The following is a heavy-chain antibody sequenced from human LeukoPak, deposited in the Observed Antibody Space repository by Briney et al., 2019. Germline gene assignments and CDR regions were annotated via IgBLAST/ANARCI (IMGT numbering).Heavy chain of an antibody. V-gene: IGHV1-46*01. CDR2: INPSGGST. Sequence: GASVKVSCKASGYTFTSYYMHWVRQAPGQGLEWMGIINPSGGSTSYAQKFQGRVTMTRDTSTSTVYMELSSLRSEDTAVYYCARDYDSSGYGTHYFDYWGQGTLVTVSS. J-gene: IGHJ4*02. CDR3: ARDYDSSGYGTHYFDY. D-gene: IGHD3-22*01. CDR1: GYTFTSYY.